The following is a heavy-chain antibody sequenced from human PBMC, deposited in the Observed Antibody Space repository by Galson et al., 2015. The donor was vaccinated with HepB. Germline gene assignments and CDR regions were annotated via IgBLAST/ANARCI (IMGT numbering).Heavy chain of an antibody. Sequence: SETLSLTCAVYGRSFSAYYWTWIRQPPGKGLEWIGQISHSGTTNYNPSLKTRVIISIDASKHQFSLRMSSVTAADTALFYCARGLTSGGGYFDLWGRGTPVTVSS. CDR3: ARGLTSGGGYFDL. CDR1: GRSFSAYY. J-gene: IGHJ2*01. CDR2: ISHSGTT. V-gene: IGHV4-34*01. D-gene: IGHD1-14*01.